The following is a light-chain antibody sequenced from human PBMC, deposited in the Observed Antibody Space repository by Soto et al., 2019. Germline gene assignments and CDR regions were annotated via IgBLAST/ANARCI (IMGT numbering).Light chain of an antibody. V-gene: IGLV2-14*01. CDR2: EVS. Sequence: QSVLTQPASVSGSPGQSITISCTGTNSDVGSSIYVSWYQQHPGKAPKLVIFEVSNRPSGISDRFSGSKSGITASLTIAGLHAEDEADYYCSSFTTIGTLVFGGGTKLTVL. CDR3: SSFTTIGTLV. J-gene: IGLJ2*01. CDR1: NSDVGSSIY.